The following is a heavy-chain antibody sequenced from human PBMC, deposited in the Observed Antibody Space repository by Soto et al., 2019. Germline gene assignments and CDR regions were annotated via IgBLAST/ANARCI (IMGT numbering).Heavy chain of an antibody. CDR2: ISWNSDRI. D-gene: IGHD3-3*01. CDR1: GFTFDDYA. CDR3: AKAFAEGSTPYYFNY. Sequence: GGSLRLSCAASGFTFDDYAMHWVRQAPGKGLEWVSGISWNSDRIAYVDSVKGRFTISRDNAKKSLYLQMNSLRVEDTALYYCAKAFAEGSTPYYFNYWGQGTLVTVSS. V-gene: IGHV3-9*01. J-gene: IGHJ4*02.